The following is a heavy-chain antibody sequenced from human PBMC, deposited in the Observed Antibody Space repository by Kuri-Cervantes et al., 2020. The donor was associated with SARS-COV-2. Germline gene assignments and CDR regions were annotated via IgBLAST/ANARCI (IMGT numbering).Heavy chain of an antibody. Sequence: GGSLTLSCAASGFTFSSYSMNWVRQAPGKGLEWVSYISSSSSTIYYADSVKGRFTITRDNAKNSLYLQMNSLRDEDTAVYYCAKGMTTVTTGWYFDLWGRGTLVTVSS. V-gene: IGHV3-48*02. CDR2: ISSSSSTI. J-gene: IGHJ2*01. D-gene: IGHD4-17*01. CDR1: GFTFSSYS. CDR3: AKGMTTVTTGWYFDL.